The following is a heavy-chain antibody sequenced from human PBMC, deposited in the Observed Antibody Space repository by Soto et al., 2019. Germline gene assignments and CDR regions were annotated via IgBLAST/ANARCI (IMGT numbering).Heavy chain of an antibody. CDR3: ARDAVYYGSGSYLFY. J-gene: IGHJ4*02. V-gene: IGHV3-33*01. D-gene: IGHD3-10*01. Sequence: GGSLRLSCAASGFTFSSYGMHWVRQAPGKGLEWVAVIWYDGSNKYYADSVKGRFTISRDNSKNTLYLQMNSLRAEDTAVYYCARDAVYYGSGSYLFYWGQGTLVTVSS. CDR1: GFTFSSYG. CDR2: IWYDGSNK.